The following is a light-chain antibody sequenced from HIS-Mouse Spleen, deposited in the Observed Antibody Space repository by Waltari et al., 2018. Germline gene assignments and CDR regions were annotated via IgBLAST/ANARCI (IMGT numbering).Light chain of an antibody. CDR1: ALPKKY. CDR3: YSTDSSGNHRV. Sequence: SYELTQPPSVSVSPGQTARITCSGDALPKKYAYWYQQKAGQAPVLVIYEDSKRPSGIPERFSGSSSETSATLTISGAQVGDEADYYCYSTDSSGNHRVFGGGTKLTVL. V-gene: IGLV3-10*01. CDR2: EDS. J-gene: IGLJ2*01.